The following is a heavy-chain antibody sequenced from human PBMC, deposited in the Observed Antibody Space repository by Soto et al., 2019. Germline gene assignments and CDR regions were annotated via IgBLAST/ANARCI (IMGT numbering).Heavy chain of an antibody. D-gene: IGHD6-19*01. CDR1: GFTFSSYW. CDR3: ARVMSSGWYEWLKYYYYYGMDV. Sequence: PGGSLRLSCAASGFTFSSYWMSWVRQAPGKGLEWVANIKQGGSEKYYVDSVKGRFTISRDNAKNSLYLQMNSLRAEDTAVYYCARVMSSGWYEWLKYYYYYGMDVWGQGTTVTVSS. CDR2: IKQGGSEK. V-gene: IGHV3-7*03. J-gene: IGHJ6*02.